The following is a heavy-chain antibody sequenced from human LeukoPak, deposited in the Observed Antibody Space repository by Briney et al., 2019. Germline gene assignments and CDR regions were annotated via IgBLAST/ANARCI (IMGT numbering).Heavy chain of an antibody. J-gene: IGHJ4*02. V-gene: IGHV3-23*01. CDR1: GFTFTSYA. CDR3: AKSSCSGGSCYSDY. Sequence: GGSLRLSCAASGFTFTSYAMSWVRQAPGKGLERVSGISGSGGSTYYADSVKGRFTISRYNSKNTLYLQLNSLRAEDTAVYYCAKSSCSGGSCYSDYWGQGTLVTVSS. CDR2: ISGSGGST. D-gene: IGHD2-15*01.